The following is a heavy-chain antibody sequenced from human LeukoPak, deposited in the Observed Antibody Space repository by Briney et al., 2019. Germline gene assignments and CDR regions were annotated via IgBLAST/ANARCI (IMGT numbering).Heavy chain of an antibody. CDR1: GFTFSSYS. Sequence: GGSLRLSCAASGFTFSSYSINWVRPAPGKGLEWVSYISSSSSTIYYADSVKGRFTISRDNAKNSLYLQMNSLRAEDTAVYYCASLPETTVDYWGQGTLVTVSS. CDR3: ASLPETTVDY. V-gene: IGHV3-48*01. D-gene: IGHD4-17*01. J-gene: IGHJ4*02. CDR2: ISSSSSTI.